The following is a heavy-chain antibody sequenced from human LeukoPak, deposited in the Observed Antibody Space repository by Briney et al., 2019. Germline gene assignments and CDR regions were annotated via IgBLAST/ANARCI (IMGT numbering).Heavy chain of an antibody. D-gene: IGHD3-3*01. CDR1: GGSISSYY. CDR2: IYYSGST. V-gene: IGHV4-59*01. CDR3: ARVPGRFLEWLSFDY. Sequence: PSETLSLTCTVSGGSISSYYWSWIRQPPGKGLEWIGYIYYSGSTNYNPSLKSRGTISVDTSKNQFSLKLSSVTAADTAVYYCARVPGRFLEWLSFDYWGQGTLVTVSS. J-gene: IGHJ4*02.